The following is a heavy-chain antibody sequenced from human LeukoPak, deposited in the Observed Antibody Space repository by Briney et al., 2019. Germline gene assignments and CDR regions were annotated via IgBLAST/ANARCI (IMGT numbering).Heavy chain of an antibody. J-gene: IGHJ4*02. CDR3: AKDANEYRENDS. CDR1: GFTFSSYA. D-gene: IGHD2-8*01. V-gene: IGHV3-23*01. Sequence: GGSLRLSCAASGFTFSSYAMSWVRQAPGKGLEWVSVISVSGGSTYYADSVKVRFTISRDNSKNTLYLQMNSLRAEDTAVYYCAKDANEYRENDSWGQGTLVTVSS. CDR2: ISVSGGST.